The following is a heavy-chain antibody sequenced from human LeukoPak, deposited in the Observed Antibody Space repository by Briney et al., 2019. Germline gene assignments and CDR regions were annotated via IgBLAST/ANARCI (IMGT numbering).Heavy chain of an antibody. CDR3: TTDSGDYFDY. V-gene: IGHV3-15*01. CDR2: IKSKTDGGTA. CDR1: GFTFSNAW. D-gene: IGHD4-17*01. J-gene: IGHJ4*02. Sequence: GGSLRLSCAASGFTFSNAWMSWVRQAPGKGLEWVGRIKSKTDGGTADYAAPVKVRFTISRDDSKNTVYLQVNSLKTEDIAVYYCTTDSGDYFDYWGQGTLVTVSS.